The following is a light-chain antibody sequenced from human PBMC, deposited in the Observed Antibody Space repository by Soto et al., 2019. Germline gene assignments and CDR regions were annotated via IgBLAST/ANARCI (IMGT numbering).Light chain of an antibody. CDR1: NVGSKN. V-gene: IGLV3-21*02. CDR3: QVWDNGSDHYV. CDR2: ADS. J-gene: IGLJ1*01. Sequence: SYDLTQPPSVSVAPGQTARITCGGNNVGSKNVHWYQQKPGQAPVLVVYADSARPSGIPERFSGSNSGSTATLTISSVEAGDEADYYCQVWDNGSDHYVFGTGTKVTVL.